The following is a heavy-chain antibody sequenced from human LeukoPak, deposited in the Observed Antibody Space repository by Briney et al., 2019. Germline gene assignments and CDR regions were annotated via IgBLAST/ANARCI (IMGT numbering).Heavy chain of an antibody. V-gene: IGHV3-23*01. Sequence: PGGSLRLSCAASGFTFSSFAMNWVRQAPGKGLEWVSTMSGDATSTYYADSVKGRFTISRDNSKNTLYLQMNSLRADDTAVYYCAKRTSGSSWYSSDSRGQGTLVTVSS. J-gene: IGHJ4*02. D-gene: IGHD6-13*01. CDR3: AKRTSGSSWYSSDS. CDR2: MSGDATST. CDR1: GFTFSSFA.